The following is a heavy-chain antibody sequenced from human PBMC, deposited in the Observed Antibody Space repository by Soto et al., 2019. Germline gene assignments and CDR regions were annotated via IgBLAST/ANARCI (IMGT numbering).Heavy chain of an antibody. CDR2: IYPGDSDT. CDR1: GYSFTSYW. Sequence: PGESLKISCKGSGYSFTSYWIGWVRQMPGKGLEWMGIIYPGDSDTRYSPSFQGQVTISADKSISTAYLQWSSLKASDTAMYYCARREGGFTTYYYDSSGYTSHYYYYGMDVWGQGTTVTVSS. V-gene: IGHV5-51*01. CDR3: ARREGGFTTYYYDSSGYTSHYYYYGMDV. J-gene: IGHJ6*02. D-gene: IGHD3-22*01.